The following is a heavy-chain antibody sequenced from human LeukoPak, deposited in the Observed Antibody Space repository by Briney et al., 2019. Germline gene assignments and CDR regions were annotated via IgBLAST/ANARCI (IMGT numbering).Heavy chain of an antibody. D-gene: IGHD1-26*01. Sequence: ASVKVSCKSSGYTFTGYYMHWVRQAPGQGLEWMGWINPNSGGTNYAQKLQGRVTMTRDTSISTAYMELSRLRSDDTAVYYCARGHPPYSGRRYYFDYWGQGTLVTVSS. V-gene: IGHV1-2*02. CDR2: INPNSGGT. CDR3: ARGHPPYSGRRYYFDY. J-gene: IGHJ4*02. CDR1: GYTFTGYY.